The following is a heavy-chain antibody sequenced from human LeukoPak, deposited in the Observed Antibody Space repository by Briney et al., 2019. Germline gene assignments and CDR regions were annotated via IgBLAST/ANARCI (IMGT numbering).Heavy chain of an antibody. Sequence: GASVKVSCKVSGYTLTELSMHWVRQAPGQGLEWMGRINPNSGGTNYAQKFQGRVTMTRDTSISTAYMELSRLRSDDTAVYYCARVVHRGSGSLDYWGQGTLVTVSS. CDR1: GYTLTELS. D-gene: IGHD3-10*01. CDR2: INPNSGGT. V-gene: IGHV1-2*06. J-gene: IGHJ4*02. CDR3: ARVVHRGSGSLDY.